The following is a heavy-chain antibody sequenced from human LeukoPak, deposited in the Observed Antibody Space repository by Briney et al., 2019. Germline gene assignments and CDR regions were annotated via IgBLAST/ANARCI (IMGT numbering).Heavy chain of an antibody. CDR1: GGSIRSFF. J-gene: IGHJ4*02. CDR3: ARRTVTNGWFRIDY. D-gene: IGHD6-19*01. CDR2: IYHTGST. Sequence: PSETLSLTCTVSGGSIRSFFWSWLRQPPGKPLEWLGHIYHTGSTNYNPSFKSRLTISVDTSKNEFSLKLSSVTAADTALYYCARRTVTNGWFRIDYWGQGSLVIVSS. V-gene: IGHV4-59*08.